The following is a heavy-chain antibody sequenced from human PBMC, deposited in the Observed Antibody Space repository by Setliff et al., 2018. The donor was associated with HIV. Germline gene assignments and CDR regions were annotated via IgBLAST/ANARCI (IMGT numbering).Heavy chain of an antibody. CDR2: IYISGST. CDR1: GGSISSYY. CDR3: ARDRSSGWSKDWFDT. Sequence: PSETLSLTCTVSGGSISSYYWSWIRQPAGKGLEWIGHIYISGSTNYNPSFNSRVTMSVDTSKNQFSLRLTSVTAADTAMYHCARDRSSGWSKDWFDTWGQGTPVTVSS. D-gene: IGHD6-19*01. J-gene: IGHJ5*02. V-gene: IGHV4-4*07.